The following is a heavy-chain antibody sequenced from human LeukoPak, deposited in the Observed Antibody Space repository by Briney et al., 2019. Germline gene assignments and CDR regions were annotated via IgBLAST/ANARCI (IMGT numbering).Heavy chain of an antibody. V-gene: IGHV3-23*01. CDR2: INYSGTDT. J-gene: IGHJ3*02. Sequence: PGGTLRLSCAASGFSFSSYGMSWVRQAPGKGLEWVSIINYSGTDTYYADSVKGRFTISRDNSKNTLYLQMNSLRGEDTAVYYCAKGRQLRRSDAFDIWGQGTMVTVSS. CDR1: GFSFSSYG. D-gene: IGHD1-26*01. CDR3: AKGRQLRRSDAFDI.